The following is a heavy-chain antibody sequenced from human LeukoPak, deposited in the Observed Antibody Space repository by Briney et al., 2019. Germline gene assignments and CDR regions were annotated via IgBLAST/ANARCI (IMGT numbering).Heavy chain of an antibody. CDR2: MNPNSGNT. D-gene: IGHD3-3*01. CDR1: GYTFTSYD. V-gene: IGHV1-8*01. Sequence: GASVKVSCKASGYTFTSYDINWVRQATGQGLEWMGWMNPNSGNTGYAQKFQGRVTMTRDMSTSTAYMELSSLRSEDTAVYYCVAGPYDFWSGYSASYYFDYWGQGTLVTVSS. J-gene: IGHJ4*02. CDR3: VAGPYDFWSGYSASYYFDY.